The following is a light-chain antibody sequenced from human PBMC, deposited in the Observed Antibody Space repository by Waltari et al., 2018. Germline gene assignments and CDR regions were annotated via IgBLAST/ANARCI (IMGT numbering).Light chain of an antibody. J-gene: IGLJ2*01. CDR1: SSDVGGYNY. CDR3: SSYTSTSTVL. V-gene: IGLV2-14*03. CDR2: DVK. Sequence: QSDLSQPASMSGSPGQSITISCTGTSSDVGGYNYVSWYQEYPGKAPKLIIYDVKNRPSGVSNRFSGSKSGNPASLTISGLQAEDEADYYCSSYTSTSTVLFGGGTKVTVL.